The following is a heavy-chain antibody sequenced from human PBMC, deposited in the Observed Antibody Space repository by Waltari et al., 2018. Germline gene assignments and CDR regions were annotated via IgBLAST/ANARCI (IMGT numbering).Heavy chain of an antibody. V-gene: IGHV1-2*02. D-gene: IGHD7-27*01. CDR2: INPNTGAT. Sequence: QVQLVQSGVEVKKPGASVRVSCKASGYTFTVYYLHWIRQAPGQGPEWMGWINPNTGATHYAQKFQGRVTMTRDTSINTAYLEVTSDDTAVYFCARDRWGESHGYGYWGRGTLVTVSS. J-gene: IGHJ4*02. CDR3: ARDRWGESHGYGY. CDR1: GYTFTVYY.